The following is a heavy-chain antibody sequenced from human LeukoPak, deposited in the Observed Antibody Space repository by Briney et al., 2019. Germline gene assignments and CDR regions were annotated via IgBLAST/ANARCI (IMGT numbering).Heavy chain of an antibody. D-gene: IGHD4-17*01. J-gene: IGHJ6*03. V-gene: IGHV3-53*01. CDR2: IYSGGST. CDR3: ASRGDTTVTPYYYYYYMDV. CDR1: GFTVSSNY. Sequence: GGSLRLSCAASGFTVSSNYMSWVRQAPGKGLEWVSVIYSGGSTYYADSVKGRFTISRDNSKNTLYLQMNSLRAEDTAVYYCASRGDTTVTPYYYYYYMDVWGKGTTVTVSS.